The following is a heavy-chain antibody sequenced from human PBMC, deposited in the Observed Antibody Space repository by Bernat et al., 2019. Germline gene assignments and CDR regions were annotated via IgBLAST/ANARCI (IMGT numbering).Heavy chain of an antibody. V-gene: IGHV1-3*01. CDR3: ATGKVWFGELLRAPIDY. J-gene: IGHJ4*02. Sequence: QVQLVQSGAEVKKPGASVKVSCKASGYTFTSYAMHWVRQAPGQRLEWMGWINAGNGNTKYSQKFQGRVTITRDTSASTAYMELSSLRSEDTAVYYCATGKVWFGELLRAPIDYWGQGTLVTVSS. D-gene: IGHD3-10*01. CDR1: GYTFTSYA. CDR2: INAGNGNT.